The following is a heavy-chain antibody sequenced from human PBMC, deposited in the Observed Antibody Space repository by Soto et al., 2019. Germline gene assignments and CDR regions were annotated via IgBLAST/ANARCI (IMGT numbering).Heavy chain of an antibody. CDR1: GGSISSSSYY. D-gene: IGHD1-1*01. CDR2: IYYSGST. J-gene: IGHJ6*02. Sequence: PSETLSLTCTVSGGSISSSSYYWGWIRQPPGKGLEWIGSIYYSGSTYYNPSLKSRVTISVDTSKNQFSLKLSSVTAADTAVYYCEANGYYYYGMDVWGQGTTVTVS. CDR3: EANGYYYYGMDV. V-gene: IGHV4-39*01.